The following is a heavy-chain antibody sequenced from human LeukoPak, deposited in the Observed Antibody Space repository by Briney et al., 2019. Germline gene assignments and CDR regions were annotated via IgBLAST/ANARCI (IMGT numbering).Heavy chain of an antibody. J-gene: IGHJ5*02. CDR1: GYTFTSYG. D-gene: IGHD5-12*01. CDR2: ISAYNGNT. CDR3: ARDSGYDYPRWFDP. V-gene: IGHV1-18*01. Sequence: ASVKVSCKASGYTFTSYGISWARQAPGQGLEWMGWISAYNGNTNYAQKLQGRVTMTTDTSTSTAYMELRSLRSDDTAVYYCARDSGYDYPRWFDPWGQGTLVTVSS.